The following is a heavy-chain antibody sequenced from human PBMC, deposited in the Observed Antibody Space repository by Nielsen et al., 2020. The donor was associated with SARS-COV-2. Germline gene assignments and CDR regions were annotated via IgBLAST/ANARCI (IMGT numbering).Heavy chain of an antibody. V-gene: IGHV4-31*03. CDR3: ARGDLVVVPSPVLGLGPIFYYFSLDV. J-gene: IGHJ6*03. Sequence: SETLSLTCTVSGGSISSGGYYWSWIRQHPGKGLEWIGYIYYSGSTYYNPSLKSRVTLSMDKSRRQFSLRLASVSAADTAVYFCARGDLVVVPSPVLGLGPIFYYFSLDVWGKGTTVIVSS. D-gene: IGHD2-2*01. CDR2: IYYSGST. CDR1: GGSISSGGYY.